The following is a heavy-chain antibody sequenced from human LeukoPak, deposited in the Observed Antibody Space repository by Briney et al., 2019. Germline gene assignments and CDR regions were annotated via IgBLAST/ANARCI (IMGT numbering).Heavy chain of an antibody. CDR1: GFTFSTYG. CDR3: ARDKQWLYCFDQ. D-gene: IGHD6-19*01. Sequence: GGSLRLSCAVSGFTFSTYGMHWVRQVPGKGLEWVAVIWYDGSEGYYADSVKGRFAISRDNSKNTLYLQMNSLRLEDTAVYYCARDKQWLYCFDQWGQGTPVTVSS. V-gene: IGHV3-33*01. CDR2: IWYDGSEG. J-gene: IGHJ4*02.